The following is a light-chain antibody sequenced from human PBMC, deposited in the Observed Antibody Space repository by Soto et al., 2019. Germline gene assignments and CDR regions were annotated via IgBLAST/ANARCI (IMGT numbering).Light chain of an antibody. V-gene: IGKV3-20*01. J-gene: IGKJ1*01. CDR2: GAS. Sequence: IVLTQSPGTLSLSPGERATLSCRASQSVTTQLAWYQQKPGQAPRLIIHGASSRATGVPDRITGSGSGTDFTLSISRLEPEDFAVYYCQQYGSSRTFGQGTKVEIK. CDR1: QSVTTQ. CDR3: QQYGSSRT.